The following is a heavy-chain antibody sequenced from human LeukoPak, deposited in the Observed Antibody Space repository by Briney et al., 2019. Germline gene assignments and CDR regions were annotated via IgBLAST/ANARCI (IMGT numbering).Heavy chain of an antibody. CDR2: IWYDGSNK. J-gene: IGHJ4*02. V-gene: IGHV3-33*01. Sequence: GGSLRLSCAASGFTFSSYDMHWVRQAPGKGLEWVAVIWYDGSNKYYADSVKGRFTISRDNSKNTVYLQMNSLRAEDTAVYYCARGHSSSWYCDYWGQGTLVTVSS. CDR3: ARGHSSSWYCDY. CDR1: GFTFSSYD. D-gene: IGHD6-13*01.